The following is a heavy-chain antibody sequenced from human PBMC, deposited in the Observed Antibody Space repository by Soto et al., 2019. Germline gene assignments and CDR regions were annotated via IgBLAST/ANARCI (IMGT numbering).Heavy chain of an antibody. D-gene: IGHD6-6*01. CDR1: GDSISRGGYS. CDR2: IYDSGST. CDR3: ARGSSSYYDYGMDV. Sequence: TLSLSCAVSGDSISRGGYSWTWIRQPPGKALEWIGNIYDSGSTSYNPSLKSRVTISVDTSKNQFSLRLTSVTAADTDVYFCARGSSSYYDYGMDVWGQGTKVTVYS. V-gene: IGHV4-30-2*01. J-gene: IGHJ6*02.